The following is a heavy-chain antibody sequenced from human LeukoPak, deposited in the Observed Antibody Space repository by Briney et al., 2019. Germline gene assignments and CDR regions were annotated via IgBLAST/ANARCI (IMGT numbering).Heavy chain of an antibody. CDR3: ASILRYCSGGSCYLPDY. CDR1: GYTFTGYY. CDR2: INPNSGGT. V-gene: IGHV1-2*02. D-gene: IGHD2-15*01. Sequence: ASVKVSCKASGYTFTGYYMHWVRQAPGQGLEWMGWINPNSGGTNYAQKFQGRVTMTRDTSISTAYMELSRLRSDDTAVYYCASILRYCSGGSCYLPDYWGQGTLVTVSS. J-gene: IGHJ4*02.